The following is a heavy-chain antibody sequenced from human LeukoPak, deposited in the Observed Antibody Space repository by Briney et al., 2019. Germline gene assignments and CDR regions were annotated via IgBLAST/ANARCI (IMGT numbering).Heavy chain of an antibody. D-gene: IGHD3-16*01. J-gene: IGHJ6*02. CDR1: GGTFSSYA. Sequence: GASVKVSCKASGGTFSSYAISWLRQAPGQGLEWMGRIIPILGIAKYAQKFQGRVTITADKSTSTAYMELSSLRSEDTAVYYCARDAVTRLGGDYYYYGMDFWGQGTTVTVSS. CDR2: IIPILGIA. CDR3: ARDAVTRLGGDYYYYGMDF. V-gene: IGHV1-69*04.